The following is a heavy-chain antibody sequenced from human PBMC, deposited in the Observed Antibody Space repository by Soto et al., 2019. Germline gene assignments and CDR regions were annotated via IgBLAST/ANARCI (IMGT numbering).Heavy chain of an antibody. CDR2: ISAYNGNT. D-gene: IGHD2-15*01. V-gene: IGHV1-18*01. Sequence: ASVKVSCKASGYTFTSYGISWVRQAPGQGLEWMGWISAYNGNTNYAQKLQGRVTMTTDTSPSTAYMELRSLRSDDTAVYYCARESSWGELFFSGGSCYSNYYYGMDVWGQGTTVTVSS. CDR1: GYTFTSYG. J-gene: IGHJ6*02. CDR3: ARESSWGELFFSGGSCYSNYYYGMDV.